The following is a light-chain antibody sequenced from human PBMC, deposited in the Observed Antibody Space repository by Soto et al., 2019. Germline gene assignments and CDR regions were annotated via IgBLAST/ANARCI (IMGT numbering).Light chain of an antibody. J-gene: IGKJ1*01. CDR1: QSVSSY. Sequence: EIVLTQSPATLSLSPGERATLSCRASQSVSSYLAWYQQKPGQAPRLLIYDASNRATGIPARFSGSGSGTDFTLTLRSLEPEDFAVYYCQQRSAFGQGTKVDIK. CDR3: QQRSA. V-gene: IGKV3-11*01. CDR2: DAS.